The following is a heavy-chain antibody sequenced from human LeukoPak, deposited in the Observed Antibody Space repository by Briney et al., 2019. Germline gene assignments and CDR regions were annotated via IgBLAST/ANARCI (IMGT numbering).Heavy chain of an antibody. J-gene: IGHJ3*02. CDR3: ARGGLENGYHANDGFDI. V-gene: IGHV4-59*01. Sequence: SETLSLTCTVSGGSISGYHWSWIRQPPGKGLDWIGYIYYSGSTKYNPPLKSRVTMSVDTSKNQFSLKLSSVTAADTAVYYCARGGLENGYHANDGFDICGQGTMVTVST. CDR1: GGSISGYH. D-gene: IGHD3-22*01. CDR2: IYYSGST.